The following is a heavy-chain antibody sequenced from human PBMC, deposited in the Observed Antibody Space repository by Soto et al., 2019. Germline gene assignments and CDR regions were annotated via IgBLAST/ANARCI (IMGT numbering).Heavy chain of an antibody. CDR3: ARETYCGGDCYTYGGFDI. V-gene: IGHV1-69*01. D-gene: IGHD2-21*02. J-gene: IGHJ3*02. CDR2: IIPIFGTA. CDR1: GGTFSSYA. Sequence: QVQLVQSGAEVKKPGSSVKVSCKASGGTFSSYAISWVRQAPGHGLEWMGGIIPIFGTANYAQRFQGRVTITADESTRTTYMELSSLRSDDTAVYYCARETYCGGDCYTYGGFDIWGQGTMVT.